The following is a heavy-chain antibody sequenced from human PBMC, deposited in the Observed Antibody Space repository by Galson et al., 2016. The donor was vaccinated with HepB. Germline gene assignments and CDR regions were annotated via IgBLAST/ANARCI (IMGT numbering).Heavy chain of an antibody. V-gene: IGHV3-21*01. CDR3: ARGAKSSGWAFYFDY. J-gene: IGHJ4*02. D-gene: IGHD6-19*01. CDR2: ISDDSSYI. Sequence: SLRLSCAASGFTFSSYDMYWVRQAPGKGLEWVSFISDDSSYIYYADSVKGRFTISRDNAKNSLYLQMTSLRAEDTALYYCARGAKSSGWAFYFDYWGQGTRVTVSS. CDR1: GFTFSSYD.